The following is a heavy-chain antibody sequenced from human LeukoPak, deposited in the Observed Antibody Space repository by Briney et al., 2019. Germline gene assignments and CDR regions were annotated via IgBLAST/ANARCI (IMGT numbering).Heavy chain of an antibody. CDR3: ARTGTTSDPHYYYYYMDV. J-gene: IGHJ6*03. CDR2: INPNSCGT. V-gene: IGHV1-2*02. CDR1: GYTFTGYY. D-gene: IGHD1-1*01. Sequence: ASVKVSCKASGYTFTGYYMHWVRQAPGQGLEWMGWINPNSCGTNYAQKFQGRVTMTRDTSISTAYMELSRLRSDDTAVYYCARTGTTSDPHYYYYYMDVWGKGTTVTVSS.